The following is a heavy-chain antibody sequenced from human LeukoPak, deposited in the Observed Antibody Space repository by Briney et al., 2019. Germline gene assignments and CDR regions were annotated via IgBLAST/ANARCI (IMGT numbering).Heavy chain of an antibody. CDR2: IKQDGSEK. Sequence: GGSLRLSCAASGFSFSRYWMSWVRQAPGKGLEWVANIKQDGSEKNYVESVKGRFTISRDNAKNTLYLQMNSLRAEDTAVYYCARDRGSTEFDYWGQGTLFTVSS. D-gene: IGHD1-26*01. J-gene: IGHJ4*02. CDR3: ARDRGSTEFDY. V-gene: IGHV3-7*01. CDR1: GFSFSRYW.